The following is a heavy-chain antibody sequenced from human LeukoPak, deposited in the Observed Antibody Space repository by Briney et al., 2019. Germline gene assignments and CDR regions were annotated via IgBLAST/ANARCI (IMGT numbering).Heavy chain of an antibody. D-gene: IGHD2-2*01. Sequence: GGSLRLSCAASGFTFSSYWLSWVRQAPGKGLEWVANIKQDGSEKYYVDSVKGRFTISRDNAKNSLHLQMNSLRAEDTAVYYCARENIVVVPAKDAFDIWGQGTMVTVSS. CDR3: ARENIVVVPAKDAFDI. CDR1: GFTFSSYW. V-gene: IGHV3-7*01. J-gene: IGHJ3*02. CDR2: IKQDGSEK.